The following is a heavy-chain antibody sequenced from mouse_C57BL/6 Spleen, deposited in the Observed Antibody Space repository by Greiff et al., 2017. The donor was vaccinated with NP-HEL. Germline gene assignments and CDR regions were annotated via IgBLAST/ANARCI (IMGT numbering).Heavy chain of an antibody. Sequence: EVQLQASGPELVKPGASVKISCKASGYSFTDYNMNWVKQSNGESLEWIGVINPNYGTTSYNQKFKGKATLTVDQSSSTAYMHLNSLTSEDSAVEDCARGYYGSRYFDVWGTGTTVTVSS. D-gene: IGHD1-1*01. V-gene: IGHV1-39*01. CDR1: GYSFTDYN. CDR3: ARGYYGSRYFDV. J-gene: IGHJ1*03. CDR2: INPNYGTT.